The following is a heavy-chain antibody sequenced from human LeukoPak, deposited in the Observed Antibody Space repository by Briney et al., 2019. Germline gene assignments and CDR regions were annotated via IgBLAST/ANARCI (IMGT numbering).Heavy chain of an antibody. V-gene: IGHV1-69*13. D-gene: IGHD3-16*01. CDR1: GGTFSSYA. CDR3: TKGDIMITFGGAFDI. CDR2: IIPIFGTA. Sequence: SVKVSCKASGGTFSSYAISWVRQAPGQGLEWMGGIIPIFGTANYAQKFQGRVTITADESTSTAYMELSSLRSEDTAVYYCTKGDIMITFGGAFDIWGQGTMVTVYS. J-gene: IGHJ3*02.